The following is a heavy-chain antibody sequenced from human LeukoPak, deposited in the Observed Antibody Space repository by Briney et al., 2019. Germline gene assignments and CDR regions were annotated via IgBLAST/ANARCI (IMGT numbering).Heavy chain of an antibody. Sequence: GGSLRLSCAASGFTFSSYAMHWVRQAPGKGLEWVAVISYGGSNKYNADSVKGRFTISRDDSKNTLYLQMNSLRAEDTAVYYCARARYDTSGYFWFDPWGQGTLVTVSS. CDR1: GFTFSSYA. J-gene: IGHJ5*02. D-gene: IGHD3-22*01. V-gene: IGHV3-30*01. CDR3: ARARYDTSGYFWFDP. CDR2: ISYGGSNK.